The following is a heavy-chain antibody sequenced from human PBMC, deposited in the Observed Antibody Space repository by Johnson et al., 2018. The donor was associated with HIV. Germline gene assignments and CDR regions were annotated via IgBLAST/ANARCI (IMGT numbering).Heavy chain of an antibody. D-gene: IGHD6-13*01. J-gene: IGHJ3*02. Sequence: VQLVESGGGVVQPGRSLRLSCAASGFTVSSNYMSWVRQAPGKGLEWVSAISGSGGSTYYADSVKGRFTISRDNSKNTLYLQMNSLRAEDTAVYYCARDGAQQLARDAFDIWGQGTMVTVSA. V-gene: IGHV3-23*04. CDR1: GFTVSSNY. CDR2: ISGSGGST. CDR3: ARDGAQQLARDAFDI.